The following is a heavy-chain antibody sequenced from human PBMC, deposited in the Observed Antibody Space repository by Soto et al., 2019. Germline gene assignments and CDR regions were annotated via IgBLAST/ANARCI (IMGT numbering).Heavy chain of an antibody. CDR3: ARVVKRGSNYAIDV. Sequence: QVRLAQSGAEVRSPGSSVRVSCKASGATVSVYGITWVRKAPRQGLEWVGAILPMYRKTNYAQKFQGRVTIIADKSTDTVYLELSRLRSYDTAIYFCARVVKRGSNYAIDVWGQGTTVGVSS. CDR2: ILPMYRKT. D-gene: IGHD3-22*01. V-gene: IGHV1-69*06. CDR1: GATVSVYG. J-gene: IGHJ6*02.